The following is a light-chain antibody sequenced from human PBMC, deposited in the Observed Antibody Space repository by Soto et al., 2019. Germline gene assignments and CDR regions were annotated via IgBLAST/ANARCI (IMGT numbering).Light chain of an antibody. CDR1: QSVSSSL. Sequence: EIVLTQSPGTLSLSPGERATLSCRASQSVSSSLLAWYQQKPGQTPRLLIYGASSRATGIPDRFSGSGSGTDFTLTISNLEPEDVDVYYCQRYGRPWTFGQGTKVEIK. J-gene: IGKJ1*01. CDR3: QRYGRPWT. V-gene: IGKV3-20*01. CDR2: GAS.